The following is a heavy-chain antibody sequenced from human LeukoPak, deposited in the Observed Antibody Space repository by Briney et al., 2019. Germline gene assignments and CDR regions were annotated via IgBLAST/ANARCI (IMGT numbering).Heavy chain of an antibody. Sequence: GASVKVSCKASGYTFTSYDLNWVRQVTGQGLEWMGWMNPNSGNTGYAQKFQGRVTMTRNTSISTAYMELSSLRSEDTAVYYCARGPSRDYGSGSSWFDPWGQGTLVTVSS. CDR3: ARGPSRDYGSGSSWFDP. D-gene: IGHD3-10*01. CDR1: GYTFTSYD. J-gene: IGHJ5*02. CDR2: MNPNSGNT. V-gene: IGHV1-8*01.